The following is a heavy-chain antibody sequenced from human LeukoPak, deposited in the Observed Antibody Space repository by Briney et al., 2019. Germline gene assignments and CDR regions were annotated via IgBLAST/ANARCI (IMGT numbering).Heavy chain of an antibody. CDR1: GYTFTSYA. D-gene: IGHD2-21*02. Sequence: ASVKVSCKASGYTFTSYAMHWVRQAPGQRLEWMGWINAGNGNTKYSQKFQGRVTITRDTSASTAYMELSSLRSEDTAVYYCARTPRLTAALDYWGQGTLVTVSS. V-gene: IGHV1-3*01. CDR2: INAGNGNT. CDR3: ARTPRLTAALDY. J-gene: IGHJ4*02.